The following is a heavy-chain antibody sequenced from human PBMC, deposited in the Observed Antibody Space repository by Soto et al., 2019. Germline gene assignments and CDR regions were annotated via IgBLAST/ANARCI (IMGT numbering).Heavy chain of an antibody. V-gene: IGHV4-31*03. D-gene: IGHD3-22*01. CDR1: GGSISSGGYY. CDR2: IYYSGST. CDR3: ARGEYDSSGYSPLPFDY. Sequence: QVQLQESGPGLVKSSQTLSLTCTVSGGSISSGGYYWSWIRQHPGKGLEWIGYIYYSGSTYYNPSLKSRVTISVDTSKNQFSLKLSSVTAADTAVYYCARGEYDSSGYSPLPFDYWGQGTLVTVSS. J-gene: IGHJ4*02.